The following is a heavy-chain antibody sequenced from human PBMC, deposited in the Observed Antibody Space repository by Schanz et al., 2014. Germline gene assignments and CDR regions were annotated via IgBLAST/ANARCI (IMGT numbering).Heavy chain of an antibody. CDR3: ARVHHYDPSGWGYFDY. CDR2: LSGSGGST. V-gene: IGHV3-23*04. D-gene: IGHD6-19*01. Sequence: VQLVESGGGLVKPGGSLRLSCAASGFTFRDYYMDWVRQAPGKGLEWVSALSGSGGSTYYADSVKGRFTISRDNSKNTLYLQMNSLRAEDTAVYYCARVHHYDPSGWGYFDYWGQGALGTVYS. CDR1: GFTFRDYY. J-gene: IGHJ4*02.